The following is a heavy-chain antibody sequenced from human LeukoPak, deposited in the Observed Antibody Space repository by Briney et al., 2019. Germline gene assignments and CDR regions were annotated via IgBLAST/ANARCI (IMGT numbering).Heavy chain of an antibody. V-gene: IGHV1-69*13. CDR2: IIPIFGTA. D-gene: IGHD2-15*01. Sequence: GASVKVSCKASGYTFTNYDISWVRQAPGQGLEWMGGIIPIFGTANYAQKFQGRVTITADESTSTAYMELSSLRSEDTAVYYCAHAPVVAGYCSGGSCYVAFDIWGQGTMVTVSS. J-gene: IGHJ3*02. CDR1: GYTFTNYD. CDR3: AHAPVVAGYCSGGSCYVAFDI.